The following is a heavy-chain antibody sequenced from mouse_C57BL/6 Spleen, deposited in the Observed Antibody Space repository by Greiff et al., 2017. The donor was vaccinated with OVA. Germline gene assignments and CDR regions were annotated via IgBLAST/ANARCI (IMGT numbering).Heavy chain of an antibody. CDR1: GFNIKDYY. Sequence: ESGAELVRPGASVKLSCTASGFNIKDYYMHWVKQRPEQGLEWIGRIDPEYGDTEYAPKFQGKATMTADTSSSTAYLQLSSLTSEDTAVYYCATISGGDYWGQGTTLTVSS. J-gene: IGHJ2*01. CDR3: ATISGGDY. D-gene: IGHD3-1*01. CDR2: IDPEYGDT. V-gene: IGHV14-1*01.